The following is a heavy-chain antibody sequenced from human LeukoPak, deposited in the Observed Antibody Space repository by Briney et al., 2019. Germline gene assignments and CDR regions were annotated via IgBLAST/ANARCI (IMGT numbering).Heavy chain of an antibody. CDR2: FDPEDGET. J-gene: IGHJ4*02. CDR1: GYTLTELS. D-gene: IGHD5-18*01. Sequence: VASVKVSCKVSGYTLTELSMHWVRQAHGKGLEWMGGFDPEDGETIYEQKFQGRVTMTEDTSTDTAYMELSSLRAEDTAVYYCVTGFTTMAVDYFDYWGQGTLVTVSP. CDR3: VTGFTTMAVDYFDY. V-gene: IGHV1-24*01.